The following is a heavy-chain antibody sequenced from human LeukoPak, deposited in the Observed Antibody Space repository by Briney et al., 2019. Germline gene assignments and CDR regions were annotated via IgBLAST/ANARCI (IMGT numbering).Heavy chain of an antibody. V-gene: IGHV3-30*18. CDR3: AKDRIAAAGVYYFDY. D-gene: IGHD6-13*01. CDR1: GFTFSSYG. Sequence: GGSLRLSCAASGFTFSSYGMHWVRQAPGKGLEWVAVISYDGSNKYYADSVKGRFTISRDNSKNTLYLQMNSLRAEDTAVCYCAKDRIAAAGVYYFDYWGQGTLVTVSS. CDR2: ISYDGSNK. J-gene: IGHJ4*02.